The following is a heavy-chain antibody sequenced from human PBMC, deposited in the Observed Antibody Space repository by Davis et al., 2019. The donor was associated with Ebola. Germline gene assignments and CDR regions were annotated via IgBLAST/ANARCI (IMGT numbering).Heavy chain of an antibody. CDR2: IYPGDSDT. CDR3: ARHSGTVVVSINGAFDI. Sequence: GGSLRLSCKGSGYSFTNYWIGWVRQLPGKGLEWMGIIYPGDSDTRYSPSFQGQVTISADRSISTAFLQWSSLKASDTAMYYCARHSGTVVVSINGAFDIWGQGTMVTVSS. CDR1: GYSFTNYW. V-gene: IGHV5-51*01. J-gene: IGHJ3*02. D-gene: IGHD1-20*01.